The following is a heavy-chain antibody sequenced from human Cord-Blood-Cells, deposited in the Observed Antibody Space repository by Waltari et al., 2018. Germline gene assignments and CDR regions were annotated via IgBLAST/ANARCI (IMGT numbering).Heavy chain of an antibody. Sequence: QLQLVQSGAEVKKPGSSVKVSCKASGGTFSSYAPSWVGQAPGQGLEWMGGIIPMFGTGDYAEKAQGRVRITAEKTTSTAYMELSSLRSEDTAVSYCARGEVGSWFDPWGQGTLVTVSS. J-gene: IGHJ5*02. CDR2: IIPMFGTG. D-gene: IGHD3-10*01. V-gene: IGHV1-69*06. CDR3: ARGEVGSWFDP. CDR1: GGTFSSYA.